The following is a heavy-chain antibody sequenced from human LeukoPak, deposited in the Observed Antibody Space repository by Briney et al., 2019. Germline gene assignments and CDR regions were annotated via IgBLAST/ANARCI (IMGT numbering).Heavy chain of an antibody. CDR2: IGIAGDT. Sequence: PGGSLRLSCAASGFRFSTYDAQWVRQVAGKGLEWVSAIGIAGDTHYQGSVKGRFTISRENAKNCVYLEMNNLSAGDTAVYYCARDPSGYGMDVWGQGTTVIVSS. J-gene: IGHJ6*02. CDR3: ARDPSGYGMDV. V-gene: IGHV3-13*01. CDR1: GFRFSTYD.